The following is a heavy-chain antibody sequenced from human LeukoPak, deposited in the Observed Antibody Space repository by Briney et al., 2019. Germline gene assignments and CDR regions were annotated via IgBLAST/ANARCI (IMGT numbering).Heavy chain of an antibody. CDR1: GFTFDDYT. CDR2: ISWDGGST. V-gene: IGHV3-43*01. J-gene: IGHJ4*02. D-gene: IGHD4-11*01. Sequence: GGSLRLSCAASGFTFDDYTMHWVRQAPGKGLEWVSLISWDGGSTYYAGSVKGRFTISRDNSKNSLYLQMNSLRTEDTALYYCAKDITPSSKSGYFDYWGQGTLVTVSS. CDR3: AKDITPSSKSGYFDY.